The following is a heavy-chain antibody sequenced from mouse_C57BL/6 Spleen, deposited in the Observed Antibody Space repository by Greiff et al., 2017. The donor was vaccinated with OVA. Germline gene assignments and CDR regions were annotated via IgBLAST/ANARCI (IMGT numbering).Heavy chain of an antibody. CDR2: INPSSGYT. CDR1: GYTFTSYT. Sequence: QVQLKESGAELARPGASVKMSCKASGYTFTSYTMHWVKQRPGQGLEWIGYINPSSGYTKYNQKFKDKATLTADKSSSTAYMQLSSLTSEDSAVYYCARLWDYDVGLYAMDYWGQGTSVTVSS. D-gene: IGHD2-4*01. CDR3: ARLWDYDVGLYAMDY. V-gene: IGHV1-4*01. J-gene: IGHJ4*01.